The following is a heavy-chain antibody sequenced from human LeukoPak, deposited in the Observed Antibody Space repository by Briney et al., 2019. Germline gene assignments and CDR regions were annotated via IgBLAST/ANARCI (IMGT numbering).Heavy chain of an antibody. J-gene: IGHJ4*02. Sequence: RGSLRLSCAASGFTFSSYAMHWVRQAPGKGLEWVAVISYDGSNKYYADSVKGRFTISRDNSKNTLYLQMNSLRAEDTAVYYCARATYYYGSGSYFYWGQGTLVTVSS. D-gene: IGHD3-10*01. CDR1: GFTFSSYA. CDR3: ARATYYYGSGSYFY. V-gene: IGHV3-30-3*01. CDR2: ISYDGSNK.